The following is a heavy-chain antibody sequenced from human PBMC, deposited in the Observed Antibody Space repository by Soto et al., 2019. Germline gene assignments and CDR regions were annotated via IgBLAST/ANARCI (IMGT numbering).Heavy chain of an antibody. V-gene: IGHV1-69*01. CDR2: IIPIFGTA. Sequence: QVQLVQSGAEVKKPGSSVKVSCKASGGTFSSYAISWVRQAPGQGLEWMGGIIPIFGTANYAQKFQGRVTITAEESTSTAYMALSSLRSEDTAVYYCARGANYYDSSGYYTSRFFYYYYGMDVWGQGTTVTVSS. D-gene: IGHD3-22*01. J-gene: IGHJ6*02. CDR3: ARGANYYDSSGYYTSRFFYYYYGMDV. CDR1: GGTFSSYA.